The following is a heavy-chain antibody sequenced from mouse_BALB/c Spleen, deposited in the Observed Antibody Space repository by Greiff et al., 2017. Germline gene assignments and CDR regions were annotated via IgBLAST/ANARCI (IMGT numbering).Heavy chain of an antibody. CDR1: GFNIKDYY. CDR2: IDPENGDT. J-gene: IGHJ4*01. Sequence: EVKVEESGAELVRSGASVKLSCTASGFNIKDYYMHWVKQRPEQGLEWIGWIDPENGDTEYAPKFQGKATMTADTSSNTAYLQLSSLTSEDTAVYYCNALRAAMDYWGQGTSVTVSS. V-gene: IGHV14-4*02. CDR3: NALRAAMDY. D-gene: IGHD1-1*01.